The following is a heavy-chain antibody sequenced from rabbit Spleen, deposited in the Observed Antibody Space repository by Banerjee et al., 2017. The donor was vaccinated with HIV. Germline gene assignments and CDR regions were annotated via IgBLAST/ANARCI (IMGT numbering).Heavy chain of an antibody. CDR1: GFSFNVDYV. D-gene: IGHD6-1*01. CDR2: MNTYTTKT. CDR3: ARDQAGYAGYGYTWGL. V-gene: IGHV1S45*01. Sequence: QEQLEESGGDLVKPDGSLTLTCTASGFSFNVDYVMCWVRQAPGKGLEWIGCMNTYTTKTVYATWAKDPFTISKTSSTTVTLQMTSLTAADTATYFCARDQAGYAGYGYTWGLWGPGTLVTVS. J-gene: IGHJ4*01.